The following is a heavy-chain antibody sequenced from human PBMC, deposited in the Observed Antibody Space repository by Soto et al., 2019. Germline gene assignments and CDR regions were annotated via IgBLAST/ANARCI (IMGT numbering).Heavy chain of an antibody. CDR3: ARDTSLEYTSSSGGGTDSYYYGLDV. V-gene: IGHV3-74*01. J-gene: IGHJ6*02. Sequence: EVQLVESGGGLVQPGGSLRLSCAASGFTFSSYWMHWVRQVPGKGLVWVSRITSDGSSISYADFVKGRFTISRDNAMNTRYLQLTSLRAEDTAVYFCARDTSLEYTSSSGGGTDSYYYGLDVWGQGTTVTVSS. CDR2: ITSDGSSI. D-gene: IGHD6-6*01. CDR1: GFTFSSYW.